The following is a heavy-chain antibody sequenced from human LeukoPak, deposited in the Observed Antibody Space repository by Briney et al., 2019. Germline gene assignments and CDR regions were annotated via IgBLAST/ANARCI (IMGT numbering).Heavy chain of an antibody. J-gene: IGHJ4*02. D-gene: IGHD1-26*01. V-gene: IGHV3-7*01. CDR1: GFTFSNYW. CDR2: IKQDGSEK. Sequence: PGGSLRLSCAASGFTFSNYWMSWVRQAPGKGLEWVANIKQDGSEKYYVDSVKGRFTISRDNAKNSLYLQMNSLRAEDTAVHYCARDKIVGATHFDYWGQGTLVTVSS. CDR3: ARDKIVGATHFDY.